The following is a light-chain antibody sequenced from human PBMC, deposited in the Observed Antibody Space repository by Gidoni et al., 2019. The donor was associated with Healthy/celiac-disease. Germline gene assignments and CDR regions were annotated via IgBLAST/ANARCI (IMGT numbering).Light chain of an antibody. Sequence: SYELTQPPSVSVSPGQTASITCSGDKLGDKYACWYQQKPGQSPVLVIYQDSKRPSGIPARFSGSNSGNTATLTISGTQAMDEADYYCQAWDSSTAYVVFGGGTKLTVL. V-gene: IGLV3-1*01. CDR2: QDS. CDR3: QAWDSSTAYVV. CDR1: KLGDKY. J-gene: IGLJ2*01.